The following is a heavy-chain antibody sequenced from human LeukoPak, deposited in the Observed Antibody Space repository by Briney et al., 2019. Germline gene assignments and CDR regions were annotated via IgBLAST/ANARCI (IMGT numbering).Heavy chain of an antibody. CDR3: ATLGPCGDCYTFDC. CDR1: GFTFSSYS. V-gene: IGHV3-21*01. Sequence: GGSLRLSCAASGFTFSSYSMNWVRQAPGKGLEWVSSISSSSSYIYYADSVKGRFTISRDNAKNSLYLQMNSLRAEDTAVYYCATLGPCGDCYTFDCWGQGTLVTVSS. CDR2: ISSSSSYI. D-gene: IGHD2-21*02. J-gene: IGHJ4*02.